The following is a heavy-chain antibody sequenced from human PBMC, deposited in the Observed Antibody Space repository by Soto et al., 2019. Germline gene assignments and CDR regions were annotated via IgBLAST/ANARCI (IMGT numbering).Heavy chain of an antibody. V-gene: IGHV4-59*01. CDR2: ISYTGST. CDR1: GDSIRSYY. CDR3: AREGVAAPYYYYGMDV. Sequence: TLSLTCTVSGDSIRSYYWSWIRQPPGKGLEWVGYISYTGSTHYNPSLKSRVTISADTSKNQFSLKLSSVTTADTALYYCAREGVAAPYYYYGMDVWGQGSTVTVSS. J-gene: IGHJ6*02. D-gene: IGHD2-15*01.